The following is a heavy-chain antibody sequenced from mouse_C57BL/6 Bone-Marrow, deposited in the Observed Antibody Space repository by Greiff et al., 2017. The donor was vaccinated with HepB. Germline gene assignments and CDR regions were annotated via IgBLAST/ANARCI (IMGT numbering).Heavy chain of an antibody. CDR3: TREFIATVVGYFDV. CDR1: GFPFSSHA. D-gene: IGHD1-1*01. CDR2: ISSGGDYI. V-gene: IGHV5-9-1*02. J-gene: IGHJ1*03. Sequence: DVQLVESGEGLVKPGGSLKLSRAASGFPFSSHAMSWVRPTPEKRLEWVAYISSGGDYIYYADTVKGRFPISRDNARNTLYLQMSSLKSEDPAMYYCTREFIATVVGYFDVWGTGTTVTVSS.